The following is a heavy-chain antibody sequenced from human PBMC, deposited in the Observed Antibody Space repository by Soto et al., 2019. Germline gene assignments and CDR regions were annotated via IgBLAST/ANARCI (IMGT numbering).Heavy chain of an antibody. Sequence: QVQLQESGPGLVKPSQTLSLTCTVSGGSISRSGYFWSWIRQHPGKGLEWIGYIYDSGSTYYNPSLKSRVALSVDTSKNQSSRNLTSVTAADTAMYYCARSSRSYFAYWGQGTLVTVSS. CDR2: IYDSGST. CDR1: GGSISRSGYF. J-gene: IGHJ4*02. V-gene: IGHV4-31*03. CDR3: ARSSRSYFAY.